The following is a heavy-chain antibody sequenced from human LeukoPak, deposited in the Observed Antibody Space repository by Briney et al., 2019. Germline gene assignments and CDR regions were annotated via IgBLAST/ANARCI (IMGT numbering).Heavy chain of an antibody. CDR1: GFTFSSYS. J-gene: IGHJ4*02. D-gene: IGHD3-22*01. CDR2: ISWNSDII. V-gene: IGHV3-9*01. CDR3: AKDIGPLTYHYDTSGYSGAFDY. Sequence: GGSLRLSCAASGFTFSSYSMNWVRQAPGQGLEWVSSISWNSDIIAYADSVKGRFTISRDNAKNSLYLQMNSLKAEDTALYYCAKDIGPLTYHYDTSGYSGAFDYWGQRTLVTVSS.